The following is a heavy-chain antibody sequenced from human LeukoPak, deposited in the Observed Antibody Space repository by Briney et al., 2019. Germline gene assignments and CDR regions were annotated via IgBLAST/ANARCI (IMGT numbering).Heavy chain of an antibody. V-gene: IGHV3-48*01. CDR3: ARDSSLGSGSYFDY. D-gene: IGHD3-10*01. CDR1: GFTFSSYA. J-gene: IGHJ4*02. CDR2: ISSSSSTI. Sequence: GGSLRLSCAASGFTFSSYAMNWVRQAPGKRLEWVSYISSSSSTIYYADSVKGRFTISRDNAKNSLYLQMNSLRAEDTAVYYCARDSSLGSGSYFDYWGQGTLVTVSS.